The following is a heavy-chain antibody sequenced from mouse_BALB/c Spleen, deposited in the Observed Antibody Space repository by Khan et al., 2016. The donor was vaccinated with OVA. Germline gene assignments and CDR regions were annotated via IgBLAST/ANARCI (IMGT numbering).Heavy chain of an antibody. CDR2: IWAGGST. J-gene: IGHJ2*01. Sequence: QVQLKELGPGLVAPSQSLSITCTVTGFSLTSYAIHWIRQPPGKGLEWLGIIWAGGSTNYNSALMSRLSISKDNSKSQVFLKMNSLQTHDTAMYYCARNREPDYFDYWGQGTTLTVSS. CDR3: ARNREPDYFDY. CDR1: GFSLTSYA. V-gene: IGHV2-9*02.